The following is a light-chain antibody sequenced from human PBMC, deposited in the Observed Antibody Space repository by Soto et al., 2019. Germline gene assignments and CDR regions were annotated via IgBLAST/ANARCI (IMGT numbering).Light chain of an antibody. J-gene: IGKJ1*01. CDR2: RAS. V-gene: IGKV3-15*01. CDR1: QNIYYN. Sequence: ILMTQSPATVSVSPGESATLSCRASQNIYYNVAWYQQRPGQAPRLLIYRASTRAPGVPARFSGSGSGTEFPLTISSLPPEDFTVYSCLQYHNLWAFGQGTKVEI. CDR3: LQYHNLWA.